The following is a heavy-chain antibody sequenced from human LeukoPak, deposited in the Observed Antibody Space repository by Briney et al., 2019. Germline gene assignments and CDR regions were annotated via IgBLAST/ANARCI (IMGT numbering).Heavy chain of an antibody. Sequence: SETLSLTCTVSGGSISTYYWSWIRQPPGKGLELIGYIYYSGSTNYNPSLKSRVTISVDTSKNQFSLKLSSVTAADTAVYYCARVLRYYDFWSGYSKGRFDPWGQGTLVTVSS. CDR2: IYYSGST. D-gene: IGHD3-3*01. CDR1: GGSISTYY. CDR3: ARVLRYYDFWSGYSKGRFDP. J-gene: IGHJ5*02. V-gene: IGHV4-59*01.